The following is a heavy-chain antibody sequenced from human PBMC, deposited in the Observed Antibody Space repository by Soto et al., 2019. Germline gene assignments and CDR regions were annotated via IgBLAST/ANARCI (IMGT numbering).Heavy chain of an antibody. J-gene: IGHJ5*02. CDR3: SKGSVVRARNWFDP. D-gene: IGHD6-6*01. V-gene: IGHV3-30*18. CDR1: GFTFSSYG. Sequence: QVQLVESGGGVVQPGRSLRLSCAASGFTFSSYGMHWVRQAPGKGLEWVAVISYDGSNKYYADSVKGRFTISRDNSKNALYLQMNSLRAEDTAVYYCSKGSVVRARNWFDPWGQGTLVTVSS. CDR2: ISYDGSNK.